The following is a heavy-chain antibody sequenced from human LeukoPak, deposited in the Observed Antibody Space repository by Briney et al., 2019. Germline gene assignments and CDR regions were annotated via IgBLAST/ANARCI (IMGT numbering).Heavy chain of an antibody. D-gene: IGHD6-19*01. CDR1: GYTFTGYY. J-gene: IGHJ4*02. Sequence: ASVKVSCKASGYTFTGYYMHWVRQAPGQGLEWMGRINPNSGGTNYAQKFQGRVTMTRDMSISTAYMELSRLRSDDTAVYYCARELTAVAGTLGGYWGQGTLVTVSS. CDR2: INPNSGGT. CDR3: ARELTAVAGTLGGY. V-gene: IGHV1-2*06.